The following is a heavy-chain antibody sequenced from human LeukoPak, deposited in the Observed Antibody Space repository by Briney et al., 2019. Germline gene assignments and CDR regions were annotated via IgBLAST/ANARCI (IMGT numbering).Heavy chain of an antibody. Sequence: ASVKVSCKASGYTFTSYGISWVRQAPGQGLEWIGWISAYNGNTNYAQKLQGRVTMTTDTSTSTAYMELRSLRSDDTAVYYCARGPKITIFGGVSQDWFDPWGQGTLVTVSS. CDR1: GYTFTSYG. D-gene: IGHD3-3*01. J-gene: IGHJ5*02. V-gene: IGHV1-18*01. CDR3: ARGPKITIFGGVSQDWFDP. CDR2: ISAYNGNT.